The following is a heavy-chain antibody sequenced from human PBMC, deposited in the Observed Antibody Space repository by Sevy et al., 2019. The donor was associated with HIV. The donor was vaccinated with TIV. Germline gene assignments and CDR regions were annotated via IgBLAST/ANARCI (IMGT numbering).Heavy chain of an antibody. J-gene: IGHJ6*03. V-gene: IGHV4-61*02. CDR3: ASFRIPGVGHFRNFMDV. D-gene: IGHD1-26*01. Sequence: SETLSLTCTVSGGSVTSGSYYWSWVRQPAGKGLEWIGRFFASGTTYYNPSLGSRVTISLDSTKNQFSLTLRSVTAADTAVYYCASFRIPGVGHFRNFMDVWGKGTTVTVSS. CDR1: GGSVTSGSYY. CDR2: FFASGTT.